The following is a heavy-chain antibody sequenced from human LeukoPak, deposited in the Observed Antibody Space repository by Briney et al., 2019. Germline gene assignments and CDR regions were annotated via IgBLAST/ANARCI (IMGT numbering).Heavy chain of an antibody. CDR1: GFTFSSYA. Sequence: GRSLGLSCAASGFTFSSYAMHWVRQAPGKGLEWVAVISYDGSNKYYADSVKGRFTISRDNSKNTLYLQMNSLRAEDTAVYYCARNSAYSSSPHNWFDPWGQGTLVTVSS. CDR2: ISYDGSNK. V-gene: IGHV3-30*01. D-gene: IGHD6-6*01. CDR3: ARNSAYSSSPHNWFDP. J-gene: IGHJ5*02.